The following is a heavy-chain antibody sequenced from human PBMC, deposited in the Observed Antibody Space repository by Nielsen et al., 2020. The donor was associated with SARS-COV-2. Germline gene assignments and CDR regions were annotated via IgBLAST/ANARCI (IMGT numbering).Heavy chain of an antibody. CDR1: GYTFTSDG. J-gene: IGHJ6*02. CDR2: ISAYNGNT. CDR3: ARVNDFWSGYYRAYYYYYGMDV. Sequence: ASVKVSCKASGYTFTSDGISWVRQAPGQGLEWMGWISAYNGNTNYAQKLQGRVTMTTDTSTSTAYMELRSLRSDDTAVYYCARVNDFWSGYYRAYYYYYGMDVWGQGTTVTVSS. D-gene: IGHD3-3*01. V-gene: IGHV1-18*01.